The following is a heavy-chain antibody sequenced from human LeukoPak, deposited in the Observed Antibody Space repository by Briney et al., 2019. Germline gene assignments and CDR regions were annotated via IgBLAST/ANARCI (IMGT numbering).Heavy chain of an antibody. J-gene: IGHJ4*02. Sequence: GGCLRLSCAASGFTFSSYWMHWVPHAPGKGLVLVSRINSDGSSTSYADSVKGRFTISRDNAKNTLYLQMNSLRADDTAVYYCARGYGDWDYWGQGTLVTVSS. CDR1: GFTFSSYW. D-gene: IGHD4-17*01. V-gene: IGHV3-74*01. CDR2: INSDGSST. CDR3: ARGYGDWDY.